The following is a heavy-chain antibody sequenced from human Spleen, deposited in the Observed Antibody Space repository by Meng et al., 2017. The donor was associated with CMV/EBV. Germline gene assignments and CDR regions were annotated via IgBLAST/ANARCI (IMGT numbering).Heavy chain of an antibody. D-gene: IGHD4-11*01. Sequence: SVKVSCKASGGTFSSYAISWVRQAPGQGLEWMGGIIPIFGTANYAQKFQGRVTITTDESTSTAYMELSSLRSEDTAVYYWARDLTPSSGPVTKSDYGMDVWGQGTTVTVSS. CDR1: GGTFSSYA. CDR3: ARDLTPSSGPVTKSDYGMDV. J-gene: IGHJ6*02. V-gene: IGHV1-69*05. CDR2: IIPIFGTA.